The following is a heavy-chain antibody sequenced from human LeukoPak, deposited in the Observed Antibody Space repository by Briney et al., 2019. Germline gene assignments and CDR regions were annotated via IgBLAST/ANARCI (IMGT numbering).Heavy chain of an antibody. V-gene: IGHV4-59*08. J-gene: IGHJ4*02. CDR3: ATMTCSGGSCPIGY. Sequence: SETLSLTCTVPGGSISSYYWSWIRQPPGKGLEWIGYTYYSGSTNYNPSLKSRVTISVDTSKNQFSLKLSSVTAADTAVYYCATMTCSGGSCPIGYWGQGTLVTVSS. D-gene: IGHD2-15*01. CDR2: TYYSGST. CDR1: GGSISSYY.